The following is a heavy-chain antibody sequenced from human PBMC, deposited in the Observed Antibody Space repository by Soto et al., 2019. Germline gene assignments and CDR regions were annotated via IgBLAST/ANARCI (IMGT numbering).Heavy chain of an antibody. V-gene: IGHV3-23*01. D-gene: IGHD2-2*01. CDR3: AKAMTSRWTLSS. J-gene: IGHJ5*02. CDR1: GFTFSNYA. Sequence: EVQLLESGGGLVQPGGSLRLPCAASGFTFSNYAMSWVRQAPGKGLEWVSGISGSGGSTYYTDSVKGRFTISRDNSKNTMYLQMNSLRAEDTAVYYCAKAMTSRWTLSSWGQGTLVTVSS. CDR2: ISGSGGST.